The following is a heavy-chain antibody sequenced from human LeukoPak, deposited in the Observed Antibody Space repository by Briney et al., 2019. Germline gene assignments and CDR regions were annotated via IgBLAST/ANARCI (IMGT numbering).Heavy chain of an antibody. CDR3: ARGPYYYGSGSYYYYYYGMGV. Sequence: SETLSLTCAVYGGSFSGYYWSWIRQPPGKGLEWIGEINHSGSTNYNPSLKSRVTISVDTSKNQFSLKLSSVTAADTAVYYCARGPYYYGSGSYYYYYYGMGVWGQGTTVTVSS. D-gene: IGHD3-10*01. V-gene: IGHV4-34*01. CDR1: GGSFSGYY. CDR2: INHSGST. J-gene: IGHJ6*02.